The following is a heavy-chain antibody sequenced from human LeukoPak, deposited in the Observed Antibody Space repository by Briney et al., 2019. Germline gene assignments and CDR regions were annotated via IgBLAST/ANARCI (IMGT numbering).Heavy chain of an antibody. CDR2: IYYSGST. V-gene: IGHV4-59*08. J-gene: IGHJ3*02. D-gene: IGHD3-22*01. CDR1: GGSIGSYY. CDR3: ASRITMTQDAFDI. Sequence: SETLSLTCTVSGGSIGSYYWTWIRQPPGKGLEWIGYIYYSGSTNYNPSLKSRVTISVDTSKNQFSLKLSSVTAADTAVYYCASRITMTQDAFDIWGQGTMVTVSS.